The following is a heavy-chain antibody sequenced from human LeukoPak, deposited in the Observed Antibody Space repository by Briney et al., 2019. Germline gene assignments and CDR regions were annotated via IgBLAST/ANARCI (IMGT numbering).Heavy chain of an antibody. Sequence: GASVKVSCQASEYTFTDYHMHWVRQAPGQGLEWMGWSNPKSGGTNYAQKLQGRVTMTRDTSISTAYMELSGLGSDDTAVYYCASGKSGNWFDPWGQGTLVTVSS. CDR1: EYTFTDYH. D-gene: IGHD5-12*01. V-gene: IGHV1-2*02. J-gene: IGHJ5*02. CDR3: ASGKSGNWFDP. CDR2: SNPKSGGT.